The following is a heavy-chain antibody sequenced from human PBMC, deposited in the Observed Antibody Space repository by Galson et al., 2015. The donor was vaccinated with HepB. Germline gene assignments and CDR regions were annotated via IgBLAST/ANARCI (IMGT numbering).Heavy chain of an antibody. CDR2: IYYSGST. CDR3: ARLYDWNDGLNY. J-gene: IGHJ4*02. Sequence: SETLSLTCTVSGDSISGYYWNWIRQSPGKGLEWIGYIYYSGSTKYNPSLKSRVTMSVDTSKNQFSLNLSSVTAADTAVYYCARLYDWNDGLNYWGQGTLVTVSS. D-gene: IGHD1-20*01. V-gene: IGHV4-59*01. CDR1: GDSISGYY.